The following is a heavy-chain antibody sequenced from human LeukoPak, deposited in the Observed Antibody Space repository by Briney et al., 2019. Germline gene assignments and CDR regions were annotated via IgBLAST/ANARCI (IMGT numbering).Heavy chain of an antibody. V-gene: IGHV3-74*01. D-gene: IGHD5-24*01. J-gene: IGHJ4*02. CDR2: IKGDETYT. CDR1: GSTFRSHW. Sequence: GGSLRLSCAASGSTFRSHWMHWVRQAPGKGLAWVSRIKGDETYTNHADSVKGRFTISRDNAKNTLYLQMTSLRVEDTAIYYCVRDGDVYNFDHWGQGTLVTVSS. CDR3: VRDGDVYNFDH.